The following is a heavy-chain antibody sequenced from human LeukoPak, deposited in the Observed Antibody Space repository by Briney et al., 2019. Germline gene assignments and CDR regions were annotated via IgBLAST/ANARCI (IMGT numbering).Heavy chain of an antibody. J-gene: IGHJ3*02. Sequence: GGSLRLSCAASGFTVSSNYMNWVRQAPGKGLEWVSSISSSSSYIYYADSVKGRFTISRDNAKNSLYLQMNSLRAEDTAVYYCARVSFSQNNAFDIWGQGTMVTVSS. V-gene: IGHV3-21*01. CDR1: GFTVSSNY. CDR2: ISSSSSYI. CDR3: ARVSFSQNNAFDI.